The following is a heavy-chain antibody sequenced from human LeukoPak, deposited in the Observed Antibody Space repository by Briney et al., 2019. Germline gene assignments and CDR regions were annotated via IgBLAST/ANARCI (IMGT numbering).Heavy chain of an antibody. Sequence: ASVKVSCKASGYTFTSYYMHWVRQAPGQGLEWMGIINPSGGSTSYAQKFQGRVTMNRDTSTSTVYTELSSLRSEDTAVYYCARGREMATINSWFDPWGQGTLVTVSS. CDR1: GYTFTSYY. J-gene: IGHJ5*02. CDR2: INPSGGST. V-gene: IGHV1-46*01. CDR3: ARGREMATINSWFDP. D-gene: IGHD5-24*01.